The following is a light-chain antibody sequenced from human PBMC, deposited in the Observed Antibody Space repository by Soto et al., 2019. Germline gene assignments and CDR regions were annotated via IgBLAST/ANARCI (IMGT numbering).Light chain of an antibody. J-gene: IGLJ2*01. CDR3: ASYASRNTVL. Sequence: QSVLTQPASVSGSPGQSITISCTGTSSDIGGYNYVSWYQQHPGKAPKLMIYDVSDRPSGVSNRFSGSKSGNTASLTIYGLQDEDEADYYCASYASRNTVLFGGGTKLTVL. V-gene: IGLV2-14*03. CDR1: SSDIGGYNY. CDR2: DVS.